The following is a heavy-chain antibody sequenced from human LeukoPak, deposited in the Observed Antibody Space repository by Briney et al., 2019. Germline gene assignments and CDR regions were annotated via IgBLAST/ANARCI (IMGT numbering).Heavy chain of an antibody. CDR1: GNYW. Sequence: GGSLRLSCAASGNYWMHWVRQAPGKGLVWVSHVNSDGSWTSHADSVKGRFTISKDNAKNTVYLQMNNLRTEDTAVYYCARENYHGLDVWGQGTTVTVSS. CDR2: VNSDGSWT. J-gene: IGHJ6*02. CDR3: ARENYHGLDV. V-gene: IGHV3-74*01.